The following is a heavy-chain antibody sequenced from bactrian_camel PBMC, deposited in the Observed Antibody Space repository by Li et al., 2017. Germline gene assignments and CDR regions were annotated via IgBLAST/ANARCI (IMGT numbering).Heavy chain of an antibody. CDR2: INSGGGT. Sequence: DVQLVESGGGLVQPGGSLRLSCAASGFTISSVGMSWVRQAPGKGLEWVSSINSGGGTYYTDSVKGRFTVSRDNAKNTLTLQMTRLKPEDTAVYYCAASSVWQFGCEDDQRYNVWGRGTQVTVS. J-gene: IGHJ4*01. CDR1: GFTISSVG. D-gene: IGHD2*01. CDR3: AASSVWQFGCEDDQRYNV. V-gene: IGHV3S40*01.